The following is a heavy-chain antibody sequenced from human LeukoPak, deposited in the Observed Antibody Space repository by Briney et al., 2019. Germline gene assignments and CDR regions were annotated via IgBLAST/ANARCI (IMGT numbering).Heavy chain of an antibody. D-gene: IGHD3-3*01. V-gene: IGHV5-51*01. Sequence: GESLKISCKGSGYSFTRYWIGWVRQMPGKGLEWMGIIYPGDSETRYSPSFQGQVTISADKSFSTAYLQWRSLKASDTAMYYCARQIHTIFGVVKEYGMDVWGQGTTVTVSS. J-gene: IGHJ6*02. CDR1: GYSFTRYW. CDR2: IYPGDSET. CDR3: ARQIHTIFGVVKEYGMDV.